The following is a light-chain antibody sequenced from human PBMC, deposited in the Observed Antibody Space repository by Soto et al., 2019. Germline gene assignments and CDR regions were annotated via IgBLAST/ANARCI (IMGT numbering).Light chain of an antibody. CDR1: GINT. Sequence: QSALTQTPSASGTPGQRVSISCSGVGINTVHWCQQRPGTAPKRLIHSNNQRPSGVPDRFSGSKSGTAASLAISGLQSEDEADYYCSTWDDSLNGYVFGTGTKVTVL. CDR3: STWDDSLNGYV. V-gene: IGLV1-44*01. CDR2: SNN. J-gene: IGLJ1*01.